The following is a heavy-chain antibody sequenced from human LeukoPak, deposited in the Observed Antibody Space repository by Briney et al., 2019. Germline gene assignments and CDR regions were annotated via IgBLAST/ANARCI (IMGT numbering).Heavy chain of an antibody. CDR2: ISGSGGST. V-gene: IGHV3-23*01. J-gene: IGHJ5*02. D-gene: IGHD2-8*02. CDR1: GFTFSSYA. Sequence: GGSQRLSCAASGFTFSSYAMSWVRQAPGKGLEWVSTISGSGGSTYYADSVRGRFTISRDNSKSTLSLQMNSLRAEDTAIYYCATYRQVLLPFEPWGQGTLVTVSS. CDR3: ATYRQVLLPFEP.